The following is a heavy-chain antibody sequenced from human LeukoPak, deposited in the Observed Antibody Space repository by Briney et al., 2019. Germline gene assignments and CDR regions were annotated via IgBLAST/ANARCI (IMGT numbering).Heavy chain of an antibody. CDR2: ITTDGST. CDR3: ARDYPGEHSAFDF. V-gene: IGHV3-74*01. D-gene: IGHD7-27*01. CDR1: GVAFRSEY. J-gene: IGHJ3*01. Sequence: QTGGSLRLSCVATGVAFRSEYMHWVRQAPGKGLVWVSRITTDGSTTYADSVRGRFTISRDNAKNTLYLQMNSLRVEATAVYYCARDYPGEHSAFDFWGQGTLISVSS.